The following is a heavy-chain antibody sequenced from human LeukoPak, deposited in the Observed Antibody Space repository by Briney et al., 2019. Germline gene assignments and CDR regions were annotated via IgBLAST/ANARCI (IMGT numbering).Heavy chain of an antibody. CDR1: GFTFSSYA. Sequence: GGSLRLSCAASGFTFSSYAMSWVRQAPGKGLEWVSAISGSGGSTYYADSVKGRVTITRDNSRNTLYLQMSSLRAEDTAVYYCAKARTGDPKSAYFFDYWGQGTLVTVSS. CDR3: AKARTGDPKSAYFFDY. CDR2: ISGSGGST. J-gene: IGHJ4*02. D-gene: IGHD1-1*01. V-gene: IGHV3-23*01.